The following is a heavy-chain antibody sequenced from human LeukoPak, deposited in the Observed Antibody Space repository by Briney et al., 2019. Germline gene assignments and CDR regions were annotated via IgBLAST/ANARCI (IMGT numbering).Heavy chain of an antibody. J-gene: IGHJ3*02. CDR1: GFTFDDYA. D-gene: IGHD3-16*01. CDR2: ISWNSGSI. CDR3: AKEGRRLGGPPDAFDI. V-gene: IGHV3-9*03. Sequence: SGGSLRLSCAASGFTFDDYAMHWVRQAPGKGLEWVSGISWNSGSIGYADSVKGRFTISRDNAKNSLYLQMNSLRAEDMALYYCAKEGRRLGGPPDAFDIWGQGTMVTVSS.